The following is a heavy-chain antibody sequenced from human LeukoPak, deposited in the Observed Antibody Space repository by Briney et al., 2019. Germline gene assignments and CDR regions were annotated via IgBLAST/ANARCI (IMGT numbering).Heavy chain of an antibody. CDR3: ARGGESSCYYYADY. CDR2: IFSGGST. J-gene: IGHJ4*02. D-gene: IGHD3-22*01. Sequence: GGSLRLSCAVSGFTVSSNYMSWVRQAPGKWLEWVSVIFSGGSTYYADSVKGRFTISRDDSKNKVYLQMNSLRAEDTSVYFCARGGESSCYYYADYWGQGTLVTVSS. CDR1: GFTVSSNY. V-gene: IGHV3-66*01.